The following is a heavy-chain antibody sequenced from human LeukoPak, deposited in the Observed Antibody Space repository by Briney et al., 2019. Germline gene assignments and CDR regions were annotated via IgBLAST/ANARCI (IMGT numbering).Heavy chain of an antibody. V-gene: IGHV3-74*01. D-gene: IGHD6-13*01. J-gene: IGHJ4*02. Sequence: GGSLRLSCAASGFSFSSYWMHWVRQDPGKGLVWVSRISSDGSIINYADSVKGRFTISRDNAKNTLYLQMNSLRVEDTAVYYCAKRLREVRSWYVPVPDYWGQGTLVTVSS. CDR1: GFSFSSYW. CDR2: ISSDGSII. CDR3: AKRLREVRSWYVPVPDY.